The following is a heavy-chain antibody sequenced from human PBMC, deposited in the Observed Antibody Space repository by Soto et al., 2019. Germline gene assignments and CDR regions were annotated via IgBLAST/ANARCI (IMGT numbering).Heavy chain of an antibody. CDR3: ARGLRGYSYGLDAFDI. D-gene: IGHD5-18*01. J-gene: IGHJ3*02. CDR1: GYTFTSYD. CDR2: MNPNSGNT. V-gene: IGHV1-8*01. Sequence: GASVEVSCKXSGYTFTSYDINWVRQATGQGLEWMGWMNPNSGNTGYAQKFQGRVTMTRNTSISTAYMELSSLRSEDTAVYYCARGLRGYSYGLDAFDIWGQGTMVTVSS.